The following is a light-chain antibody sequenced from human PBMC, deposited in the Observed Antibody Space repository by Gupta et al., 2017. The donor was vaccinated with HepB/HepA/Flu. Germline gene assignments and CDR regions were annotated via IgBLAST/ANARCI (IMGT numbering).Light chain of an antibody. CDR3: QQYGSSPAYT. CDR1: QSVSSSY. V-gene: IGKV3-20*01. CDR2: GTS. J-gene: IGKJ2*01. Sequence: EIGMTQSTGTLPLSPGERATFSCRASQSVSSSYLARYQQKPGQAPRLLIYGTSSRATGIPDRFSGSGSGTDFTLTISRLEPEDFAVYYCQQYGSSPAYTFGQGTKLEIK.